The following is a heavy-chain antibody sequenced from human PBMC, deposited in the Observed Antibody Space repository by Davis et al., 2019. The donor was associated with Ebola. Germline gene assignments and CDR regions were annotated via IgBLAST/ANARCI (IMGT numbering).Heavy chain of an antibody. CDR2: ISYDGSNK. J-gene: IGHJ6*03. CDR1: GFTFSSYA. Sequence: PGGSLRLSCAASGFTFSSYAMHCVRQAPGKGLEWVAVISYDGSNKYYADSVKGRFTLSRDNSKNTLYLQMNSLTAEDTAVYYCARDRGAISNYYYYMDVWGKGTTVTVSS. D-gene: IGHD3-10*01. V-gene: IGHV3-30-3*01. CDR3: ARDRGAISNYYYYMDV.